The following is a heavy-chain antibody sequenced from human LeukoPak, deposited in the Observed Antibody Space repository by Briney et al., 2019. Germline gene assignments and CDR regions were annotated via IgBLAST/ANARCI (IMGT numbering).Heavy chain of an antibody. CDR1: GGTFSSYA. J-gene: IGHJ4*02. Sequence: GASVKVSCKASGGTFSSYAISWVRQAPGQGLEWMGGIIPIFGTANYAQKFQGRVTITADESTSTAYMELSSLRSEDTAVYYCARDAGITGTTYFDYWGQGTLVTVSS. D-gene: IGHD1-7*01. V-gene: IGHV1-69*13. CDR3: ARDAGITGTTYFDY. CDR2: IIPIFGTA.